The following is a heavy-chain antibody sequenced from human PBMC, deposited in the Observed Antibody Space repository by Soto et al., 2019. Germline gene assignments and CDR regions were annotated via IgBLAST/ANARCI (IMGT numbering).Heavy chain of an antibody. D-gene: IGHD5-12*01. V-gene: IGHV4-39*01. J-gene: IGHJ6*02. CDR3: ATEASRDGYNYVYYYYGMDV. Sequence: SETLSLTCTVSGGSISSSSYYWGWIRQPPGKGLEWIGSIYYSGSTYYNPSLKSRVTISVDTSKNQFSLKLSSVTAADTAVYYCATEASRDGYNYVYYYYGMDVWGQGTTVT. CDR1: GGSISSSSYY. CDR2: IYYSGST.